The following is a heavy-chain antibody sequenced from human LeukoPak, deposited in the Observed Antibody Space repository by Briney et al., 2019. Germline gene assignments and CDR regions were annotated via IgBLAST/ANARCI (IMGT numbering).Heavy chain of an antibody. CDR1: GGSLSSSSYY. V-gene: IGHV4-39*01. CDR3: ARHVEATKYYFDY. CDR2: IYYSGST. J-gene: IGHJ4*02. Sequence: SETLSLTCTVSGGSLSSSSYYWGWIRQPPGKGLEWIGSIYYSGSTYYNPSLKSRVTISVDTSKNQFSLKLSSVTAADTAVYYCARHVEATKYYFDYWGQGTLVTVSS. D-gene: IGHD2-8*01.